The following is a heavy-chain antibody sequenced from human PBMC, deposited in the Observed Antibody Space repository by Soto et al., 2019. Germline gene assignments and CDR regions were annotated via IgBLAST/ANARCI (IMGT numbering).Heavy chain of an antibody. D-gene: IGHD7-27*01. Sequence: EVQLVESGGGLVQPGGSLRLSCAVSGLTFSTTWMTWVRQAPGKGLEWLASINQDGSATYYVYSVKGRFTISRDNAKNSLSLQLNSLRAEDSATYYCARDRGPNTLDYWGQGTLVTVSS. CDR2: INQDGSAT. CDR1: GLTFSTTW. V-gene: IGHV3-7*01. J-gene: IGHJ4*02. CDR3: ARDRGPNTLDY.